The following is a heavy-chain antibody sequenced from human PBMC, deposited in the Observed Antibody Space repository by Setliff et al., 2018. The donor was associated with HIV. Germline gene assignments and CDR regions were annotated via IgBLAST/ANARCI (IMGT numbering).Heavy chain of an antibody. CDR2: ISAYTGHT. CDR1: GYRFINYG. CDR3: ARARLQGIVTAVGPRDNCLDP. V-gene: IGHV1-18*01. J-gene: IGHJ5*02. Sequence: GASVKVSCKASGYRFINYGISWVRQAPGQGPEWMGWISAYTGHTDYAPRLLGRVTMTTDISTSTAYMELRSLTSDDTAVYYCARARLQGIVTAVGPRDNCLDPWGQGTRVTVSS. D-gene: IGHD1-26*01.